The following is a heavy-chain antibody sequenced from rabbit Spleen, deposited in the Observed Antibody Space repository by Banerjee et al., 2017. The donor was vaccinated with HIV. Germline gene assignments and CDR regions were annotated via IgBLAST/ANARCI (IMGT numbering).Heavy chain of an antibody. J-gene: IGHJ4*01. CDR2: IGAGDGST. CDR3: ARRDVGYGYSMNL. CDR1: GFSFSSSYW. V-gene: IGHV1S45*01. Sequence: QEQLVESGGGLVQPEGSLTLTCTASGFSFSSSYWICWVRQAPGKGLEWIACIGAGDGSTYYANWAKGRFTVSKTSATVTLQMTSLTAADTATYFCARRDVGYGYSMNLWGPGTLVTVS. D-gene: IGHD6-1*01.